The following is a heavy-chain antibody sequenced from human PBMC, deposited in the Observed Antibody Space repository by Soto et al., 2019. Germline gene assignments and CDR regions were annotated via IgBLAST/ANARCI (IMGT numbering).Heavy chain of an antibody. CDR1: GFSFSGHW. Sequence: EVQLVESGGDLVQPGGSLRLSCAASGFSFSGHWMHWVRQVPGKGLEWVSRINTDGGSSAYADSVKGRFTISRDHAKNTLYLQMNGLRAEDTAVYYCAREAGYCSRTSCYRRAFDTWGQGTTVTVS. D-gene: IGHD2-2*01. V-gene: IGHV3-74*03. CDR2: INTDGGSS. J-gene: IGHJ3*02. CDR3: AREAGYCSRTSCYRRAFDT.